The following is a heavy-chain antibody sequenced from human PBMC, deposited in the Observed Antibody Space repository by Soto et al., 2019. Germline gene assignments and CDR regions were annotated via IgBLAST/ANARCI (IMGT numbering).Heavy chain of an antibody. D-gene: IGHD6-13*01. V-gene: IGHV1-8*01. CDR3: ASGYSSSWYSGAPYYYYGMDV. CDR2: MNPNSGNT. Sequence: ASVKVSCKASGYTFTSYDINWVRQATGQGLEWMGWMNPNSGNTGYAQKFQGRVTMTRNTSISTAYMELSSLRSEDTAVYYCASGYSSSWYSGAPYYYYGMDVWGQGTTVTVSS. J-gene: IGHJ6*02. CDR1: GYTFTSYD.